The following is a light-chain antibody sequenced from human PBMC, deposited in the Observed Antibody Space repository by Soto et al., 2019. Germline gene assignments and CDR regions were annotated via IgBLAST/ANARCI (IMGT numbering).Light chain of an antibody. CDR3: QQYGSSPRT. CDR2: GAS. CDR1: QSVSNNY. J-gene: IGKJ1*01. Sequence: EIVLTQSPDTLSLSPGERATLSCRASQSVSNNYLGWYQQKPGQAPRLLIYGASSRATGIPDRFSGSGSGTDFTLTISRLEPEDFAVYYCQQYGSSPRTFGQGTKVEIK. V-gene: IGKV3-20*01.